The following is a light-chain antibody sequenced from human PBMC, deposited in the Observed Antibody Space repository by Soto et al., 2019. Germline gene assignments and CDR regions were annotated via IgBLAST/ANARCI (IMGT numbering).Light chain of an antibody. J-gene: IGLJ1*01. CDR1: SNDIGTYEY. V-gene: IGLV2-14*01. Sequence: QSVLTQPASVSGSPGQSITISCTGSSNDIGTYEYVSWHQHHPGRAPKLIIFGANDRPSGISDRFSGSKSGNTASLTIFGLQLEDEAVYYCSSYTTGSTLPWVFGTGTKVTVL. CDR3: SSYTTGSTLPWV. CDR2: GAN.